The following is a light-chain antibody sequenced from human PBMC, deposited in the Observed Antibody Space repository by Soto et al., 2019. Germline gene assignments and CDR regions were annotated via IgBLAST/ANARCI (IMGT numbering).Light chain of an antibody. CDR1: QSVSNNY. J-gene: IGKJ1*01. V-gene: IGKV3-20*01. CDR3: QQYGSSGT. Sequence: EIVLTQSPGTLSLSPGERATLSCRASQSVSNNYLAWYQQKPGQAPGLLIYGASNRATGIPDRFSGSGSGTDFTLTISRLEPEDFAVYYCQQYGSSGTFGQGTTVDIK. CDR2: GAS.